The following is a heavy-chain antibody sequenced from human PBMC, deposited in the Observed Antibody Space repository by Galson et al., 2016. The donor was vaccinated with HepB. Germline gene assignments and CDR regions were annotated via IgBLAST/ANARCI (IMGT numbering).Heavy chain of an antibody. CDR1: GFAFNNYA. D-gene: IGHD3-22*01. Sequence: SLRLSCAASGFAFNNYAMHWVRQAPGKGLEWVAVISYDGSNRYYAHSVKGRFTISRDNSKNTLYLQMNSLRAEDTAMYYCGSGYPFYYFEYWGQGTLVTVSS. V-gene: IGHV3-30*03. CDR3: GSGYPFYYFEY. CDR2: ISYDGSNR. J-gene: IGHJ4*02.